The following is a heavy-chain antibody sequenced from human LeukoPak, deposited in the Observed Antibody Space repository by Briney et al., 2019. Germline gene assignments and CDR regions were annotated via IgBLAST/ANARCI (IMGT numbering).Heavy chain of an antibody. V-gene: IGHV4-34*01. D-gene: IGHD3-10*01. CDR2: INHSGST. CDR3: ARGGTRTYSYYYGSGSYGFGLGFDY. J-gene: IGHJ4*02. CDR1: GGSFSGYY. Sequence: SETLSLTCAVYGGSFSGYYWSWIRQPPGKGLEWIGEINHSGSTNYNPSLKSRVTISVDTSKNQFSLKLSSVTAADTAVYYCARGGTRTYSYYYGSGSYGFGLGFDYWGQGTLVTVSS.